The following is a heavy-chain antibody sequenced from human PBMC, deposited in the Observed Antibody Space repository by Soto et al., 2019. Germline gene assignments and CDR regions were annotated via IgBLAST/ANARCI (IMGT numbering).Heavy chain of an antibody. D-gene: IGHD5-18*01. CDR2: MYYRGTT. Sequence: VQLQESGPGLVKPSETLSLTCTVSGGSVNSYYWSWIRQPPGKGLEWIGYMYYRGTTKYNPSLQSRVTISVDTSKNQSSLKLSSVTAADTAVYYCATTGGYSFGDMGVDPWGQGTLVTVSS. J-gene: IGHJ5*02. V-gene: IGHV4-59*02. CDR3: ATTGGYSFGDMGVDP. CDR1: GGSVNSYY.